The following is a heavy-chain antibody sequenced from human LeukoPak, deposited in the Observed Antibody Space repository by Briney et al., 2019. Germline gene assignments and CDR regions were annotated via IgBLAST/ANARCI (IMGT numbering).Heavy chain of an antibody. CDR3: ARDKGIAAAGPPPADY. D-gene: IGHD6-13*01. CDR2: ISSSSSYI. Sequence: GGSLRLSCAASGFTFSSYSMNWVRQAPGKGLEWVSSISSSSSYIYYADSVKGRFTISRDNAKNSLYLQMNSLRAGETAVYYCARDKGIAAAGPPPADYWGQGTLVTVSS. CDR1: GFTFSSYS. J-gene: IGHJ4*02. V-gene: IGHV3-21*01.